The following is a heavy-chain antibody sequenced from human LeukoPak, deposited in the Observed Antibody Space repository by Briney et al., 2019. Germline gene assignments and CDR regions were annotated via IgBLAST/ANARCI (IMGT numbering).Heavy chain of an antibody. J-gene: IGHJ6*03. V-gene: IGHV4-34*01. Sequence: SETLSLTCAVCGGSFSGYYWSWIRQPPGKGLEWIGEINHSGSTNYNPSLKSRVTISVDTSKNQSSLKPSSVTAAGTAVYYRARVTTVTRGVYYYYMDVWGKGTTVTVSS. CDR2: INHSGST. CDR3: ARVTTVTRGVYYYYMDV. D-gene: IGHD4-17*01. CDR1: GGSFSGYY.